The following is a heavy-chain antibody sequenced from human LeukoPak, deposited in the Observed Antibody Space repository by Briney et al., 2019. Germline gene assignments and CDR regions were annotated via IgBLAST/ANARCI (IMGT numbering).Heavy chain of an antibody. V-gene: IGHV4-4*02. Sequence: SGTLSLTCAVSGGSVSSTNSWSWVRQSPGKGLEWIGEIYHSGSANYNPSLRSRVTMSLDKSKNQFSLKLSSVTAADTAVYYCARVDPPRRLDYWGQGTLVTVSS. J-gene: IGHJ4*02. D-gene: IGHD2-21*02. CDR1: GGSVSSTNS. CDR3: ARVDPPRRLDY. CDR2: IYHSGSA.